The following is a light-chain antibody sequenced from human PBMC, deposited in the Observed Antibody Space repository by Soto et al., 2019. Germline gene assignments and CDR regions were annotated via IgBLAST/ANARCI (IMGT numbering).Light chain of an antibody. CDR3: AAWDGSLNGYV. V-gene: IGLV1-44*01. CDR1: SSNIGGNT. J-gene: IGLJ1*01. CDR2: DNN. Sequence: QAVVTQPPSASGTPGQRVTISCSGSSSNIGGNTVSWYQQVPGTAPKVLIYDNNERPSGVPDRFSGSKSGSSASLAIRGLQSEDEADYYCAAWDGSLNGYVFGTGTKVTVL.